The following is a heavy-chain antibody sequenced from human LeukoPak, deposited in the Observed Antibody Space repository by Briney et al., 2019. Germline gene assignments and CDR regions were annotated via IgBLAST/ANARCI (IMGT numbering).Heavy chain of an antibody. V-gene: IGHV3-7*01. D-gene: IGHD3-10*01. CDR3: AIPSSKMVRGAVDY. CDR1: GFTFSSYW. CDR2: IKQDGSEK. J-gene: IGHJ4*02. Sequence: GGSLRLSCAASGFTFSSYWMNWVRQAPGKGLEWVANIKQDGSEKYYADSVKGRFTISRDNSKNTLYLQMNSLRAEDTAVYYCAIPSSKMVRGAVDYWGQGTLVTVSS.